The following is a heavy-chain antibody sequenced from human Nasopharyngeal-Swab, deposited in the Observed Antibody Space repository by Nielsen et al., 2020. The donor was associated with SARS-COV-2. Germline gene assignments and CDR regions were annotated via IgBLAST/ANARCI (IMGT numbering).Heavy chain of an antibody. V-gene: IGHV1-2*06. CDR2: INTHSGDT. J-gene: IGHJ4*02. Sequence: ASVKVSCKASGYTFTDYYMHWVRQAPGEGLEYMGRINTHSGDTNFAQKFQGRVTVTRDTSLSTGYMELSSLRSDDTAVYYCARKKQLVRPFDYWGQGTLVTVSS. CDR1: GYTFTDYY. CDR3: ARKKQLVRPFDY. D-gene: IGHD6-13*01.